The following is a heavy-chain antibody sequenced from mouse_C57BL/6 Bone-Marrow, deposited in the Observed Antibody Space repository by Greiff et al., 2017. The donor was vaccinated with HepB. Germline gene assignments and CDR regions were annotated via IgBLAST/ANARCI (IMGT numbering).Heavy chain of an antibody. CDR2: IYPGGGYT. CDR3: AREGSSGYQVAY. CDR1: GYTFTNYW. V-gene: IGHV1-63*01. D-gene: IGHD3-2*02. J-gene: IGHJ3*01. Sequence: VQLQQSGAELVRPGTSVKMSCKASGYTFTNYWLGWAQQRPGHGLEWIGDIYPGGGYTNYNEKFKGKATLTADKSSSTAYMQFSSLTSEDSAIYYCAREGSSGYQVAYWGQGTLVTVSA.